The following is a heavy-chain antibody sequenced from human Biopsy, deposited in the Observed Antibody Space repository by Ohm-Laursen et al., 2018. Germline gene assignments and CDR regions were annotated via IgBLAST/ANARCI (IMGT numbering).Heavy chain of an antibody. CDR1: GGSISGYY. J-gene: IGHJ2*01. V-gene: IGHV4-59*01. CDR2: IWSSGTT. D-gene: IGHD3-22*01. CDR3: ARDRGYYSDRTVPGYFDL. Sequence: SETLSLTCGISGGSISGYYWNWIRQSPGKGLEWIGYIWSSGTTDYNPSLQSRVTISVDTSKNHFSLRLRSVTPADTAIYYCARDRGYYSDRTVPGYFDLWGRGTLVTVSS.